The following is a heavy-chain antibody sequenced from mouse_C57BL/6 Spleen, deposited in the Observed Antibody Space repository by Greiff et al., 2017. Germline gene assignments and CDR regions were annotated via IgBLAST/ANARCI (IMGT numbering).Heavy chain of an antibody. D-gene: IGHD1-1*01. CDR1: GYTFTRYT. Sequence: QVQLQQSGAELARPGASVKMSCKASGYTFTRYTMHWVKQRPGQGLEWIGYINPSSGYTKYNQKFKDKATLTADKSSSTAYMQLSSLTSEDSAVYYCARAGNYGSSLYAMDYWGQGTSVTVSS. CDR2: INPSSGYT. V-gene: IGHV1-4*01. J-gene: IGHJ4*01. CDR3: ARAGNYGSSLYAMDY.